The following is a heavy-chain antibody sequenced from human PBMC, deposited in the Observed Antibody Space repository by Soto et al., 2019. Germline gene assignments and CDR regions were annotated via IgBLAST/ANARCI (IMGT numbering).Heavy chain of an antibody. CDR3: ARTLSSYGPRCDY. Sequence: QVQLQESGPGLVKPSETLSLTCAVSGGSISSYYWSWIRQPPGKGLEWIGNIYYSGSTNYNPSLTXPSXISVATTRSQFSLKLSAVNARATAVYYCARTLSSYGPRCDYWGQGTAVTVSS. CDR1: GGSISSYY. D-gene: IGHD5-18*01. V-gene: IGHV4-59*12. J-gene: IGHJ4*02. CDR2: IYYSGST.